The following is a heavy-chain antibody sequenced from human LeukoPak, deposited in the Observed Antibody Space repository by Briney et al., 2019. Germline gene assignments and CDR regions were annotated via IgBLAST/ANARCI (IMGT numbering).Heavy chain of an antibody. CDR3: ARSYYAESSGYRHLDS. Sequence: GGSLRLSCAASEFTFSNYWMSWVRQAPGKGLEWVANIKQDGSKKYYVDSVEGRFTVSRDNAKNSLYLQMNSLRGEDTAVYYCARSYYAESSGYRHLDSWGQGTLVAVSS. V-gene: IGHV3-7*01. CDR1: EFTFSNYW. CDR2: IKQDGSKK. D-gene: IGHD3-22*01. J-gene: IGHJ4*02.